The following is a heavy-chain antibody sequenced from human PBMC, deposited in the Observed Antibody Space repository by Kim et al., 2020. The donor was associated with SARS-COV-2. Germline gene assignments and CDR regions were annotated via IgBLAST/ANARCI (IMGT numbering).Heavy chain of an antibody. V-gene: IGHV3-23*01. D-gene: IGHD6-6*01. J-gene: IGHJ4*02. CDR3: AKVSVEYSSSSGYFDY. Sequence: SVKGRFTISRDNAKNTLYLQMNSLRAEDTAVYYCAKVSVEYSSSSGYFDYWGQGTLVTVSS.